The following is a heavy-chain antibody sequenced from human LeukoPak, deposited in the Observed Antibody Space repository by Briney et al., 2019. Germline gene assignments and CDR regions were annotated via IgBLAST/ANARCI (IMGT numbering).Heavy chain of an antibody. D-gene: IGHD6-13*01. J-gene: IGHJ4*02. CDR3: ATCIATAGHYFDN. CDR1: EFTFSTYA. V-gene: IGHV3-48*03. Sequence: GGSLRLSCVASEFTFSTYAMNWVRQVPGRGLEWISYISTGGDTIYYADSVEGRFTISRDNAKHSLYLQMNSLRAEDTAVYYCATCIATAGHYFDNWGQGTLVTVSS. CDR2: ISTGGDTI.